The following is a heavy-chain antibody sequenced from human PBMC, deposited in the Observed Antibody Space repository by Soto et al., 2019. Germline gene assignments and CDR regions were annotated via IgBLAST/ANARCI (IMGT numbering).Heavy chain of an antibody. CDR3: VRDWESTTQTWGFGDS. V-gene: IGHV1-69*08. CDR1: GGTFSSYT. Sequence: QVQLVQSGAEVKKPGSSVKVSCKASGGTFSSYTITWVRQAPVQGLEWLGRIIPIFGVTNYAQKFQDRVTITADRSTTTAYMELSRLRSEDTAGYYCVRDWESTTQTWGFGDSWGQGTLVTVSS. CDR2: IIPIFGVT. J-gene: IGHJ4*02. D-gene: IGHD1-1*01.